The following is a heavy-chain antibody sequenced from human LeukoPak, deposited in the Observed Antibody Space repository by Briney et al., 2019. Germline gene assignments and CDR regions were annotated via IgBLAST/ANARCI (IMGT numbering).Heavy chain of an antibody. CDR2: IYHSGST. D-gene: IGHD3-16*02. CDR1: GYSISSGYY. V-gene: IGHV4-38-2*02. J-gene: IGHJ5*02. Sequence: PSETLSLTCTVSGYSISSGYYWGWIRQPPGKGLEWIGSIYHSGSTYCNPSLRSRVTISVDTSKNQFSLKLNSVTAADTAVYYCARDHDYVWGNYRFWFDPWGQGTLVTVSS. CDR3: ARDHDYVWGNYRFWFDP.